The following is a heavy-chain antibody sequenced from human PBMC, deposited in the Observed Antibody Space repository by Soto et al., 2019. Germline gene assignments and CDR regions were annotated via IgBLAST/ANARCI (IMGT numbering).Heavy chain of an antibody. V-gene: IGHV3-48*02. CDR1: GFTFSSYS. D-gene: IGHD2-15*01. CDR3: ARLTSILYGMDV. Sequence: EVQLVESGGGSVQPGGSLRLSCGAAGFTFSSYSMNWVRQAPGKGLEWVSYISGSSVSIYYADSVRGRFTVSRDNAQNSLFLEMNSLRDEYTAVYYCARLTSILYGMDVWGLGTTVTVSS. J-gene: IGHJ6*02. CDR2: ISGSSVSI.